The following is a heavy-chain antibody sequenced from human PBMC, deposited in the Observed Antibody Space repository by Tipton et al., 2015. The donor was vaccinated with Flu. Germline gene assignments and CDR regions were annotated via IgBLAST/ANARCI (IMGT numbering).Heavy chain of an antibody. J-gene: IGHJ6*02. CDR3: ARTGKGWPHLYYYYYGLDV. Sequence: SLRLSCAASGFSFSNYAMHWVRQAPGKGLEWVAVISYDGSNKYHADSVKGRFTISRDKSKNMLYLQMNRLRAEDTAVYYCARTGKGWPHLYYYYYGLDVWGQGTSVTVSS. CDR1: GFSFSNYA. V-gene: IGHV3-30-3*01. CDR2: ISYDGSNK. D-gene: IGHD1-14*01.